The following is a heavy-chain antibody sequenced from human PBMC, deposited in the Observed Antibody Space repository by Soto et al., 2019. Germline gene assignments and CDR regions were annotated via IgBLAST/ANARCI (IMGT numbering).Heavy chain of an antibody. CDR3: TTSSLRYYYGMDV. J-gene: IGHJ6*02. CDR1: GFTFSNAW. Sequence: GGXLRLSCAASGFTFSNAWMNWVRQAPGKGLEWVGRIKSKTDGGTTDYAAPVKGRFTISRDDSKNTLYLQMNSLKTEDTAVYYCTTSSLRYYYGMDVWGQGTTVTVSS. V-gene: IGHV3-15*07. CDR2: IKSKTDGGTT. D-gene: IGHD6-6*01.